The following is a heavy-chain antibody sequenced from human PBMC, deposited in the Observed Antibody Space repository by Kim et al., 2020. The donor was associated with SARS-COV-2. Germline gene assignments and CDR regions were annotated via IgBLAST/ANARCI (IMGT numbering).Heavy chain of an antibody. J-gene: IGHJ4*02. CDR3: ARGGRKEDFDY. V-gene: IGHV3-48*03. CDR2: I. Sequence: IYYADSGKGRFTITRDNAKNSLYLQMNSLRAEDTAVYYCARGGRKEDFDYWGQGTLVTVSS.